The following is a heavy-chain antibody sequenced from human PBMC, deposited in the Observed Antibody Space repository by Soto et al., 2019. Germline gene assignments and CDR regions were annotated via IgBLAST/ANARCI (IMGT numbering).Heavy chain of an antibody. CDR2: ISSSGTTM. V-gene: IGHV3-48*01. CDR1: GFTFSSYS. D-gene: IGHD6-25*01. Sequence: GGSLRLSCAASGFTFSSYSMNWVRQAPGKGLEWVSYISSSGTTMYYADSVKGRFTISRDSAKNSLYLQMNSLRAEDTAVYYCARGAETGYSGVDYWGQGTLVTVSS. CDR3: ARGAETGYSGVDY. J-gene: IGHJ4*02.